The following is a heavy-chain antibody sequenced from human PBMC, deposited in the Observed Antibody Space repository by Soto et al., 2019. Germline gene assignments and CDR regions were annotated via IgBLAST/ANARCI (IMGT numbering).Heavy chain of an antibody. CDR2: IYNNGGS. V-gene: IGHV4-30-4*01. CDR1: GASVTSGDCY. D-gene: IGHD4-17*01. J-gene: IGHJ4*02. Sequence: QVLLQESRPGLVKPSQTLSLTCTVSGASVTSGDCYWRCIRQPPGKGMEWIGYIYNNGGSYFNPSLKGRLTISIDTSKNHFSLKLKSVAAADTAIYYCVGTGTTDDYWGRGTLVTVSS. CDR3: VGTGTTDDY.